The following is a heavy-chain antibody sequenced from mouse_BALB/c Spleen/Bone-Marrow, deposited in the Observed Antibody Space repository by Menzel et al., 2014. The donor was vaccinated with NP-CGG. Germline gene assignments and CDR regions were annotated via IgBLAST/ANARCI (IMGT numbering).Heavy chain of an antibody. Sequence: VKLQESGAELARPGASVKMSCKASGYTFTSYTMHWVKQRPGQGLEWIGYINPSSSYTNYNQKFKDKATLTADKSSSTAYMQLSSLTSEDSAVYYCARGGNFDYWGQGTTLTVSS. V-gene: IGHV1-4*01. J-gene: IGHJ2*01. CDR2: INPSSSYT. CDR1: GYTFTSYT. CDR3: ARGGNFDY. D-gene: IGHD1-1*01.